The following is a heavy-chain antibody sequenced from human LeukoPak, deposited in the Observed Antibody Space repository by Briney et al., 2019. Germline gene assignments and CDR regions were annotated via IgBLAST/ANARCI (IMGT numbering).Heavy chain of an antibody. J-gene: IGHJ5*02. CDR1: GFTLSSYA. CDR2: ISGSGGST. D-gene: IGHD6-19*01. V-gene: IGHV3-23*01. Sequence: QPGGSLRLSCAASGFTLSSYAMSWVRQAPGKGLEWVSAISGSGGSTYYADPVKGRFTISRDNSKNTLYPQMNSLRAEDTAVYYCAKDLAVAGFDPWGQGTLVTVSS. CDR3: AKDLAVAGFDP.